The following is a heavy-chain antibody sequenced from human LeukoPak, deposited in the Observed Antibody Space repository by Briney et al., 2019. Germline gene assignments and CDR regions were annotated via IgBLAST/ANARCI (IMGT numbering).Heavy chain of an antibody. V-gene: IGHV1-69*13. Sequence: SVKVSSKASGGTFSSYAISWVRQAPGQGLEWMGGIIPIFGTANYAQKFQGRVTITADESTSTAYMELSSLRSEDTAVYYCARDQWELRGVLDYWGQGTLVTVSS. CDR3: ARDQWELRGVLDY. CDR2: IIPIFGTA. D-gene: IGHD1-26*01. J-gene: IGHJ4*02. CDR1: GGTFSSYA.